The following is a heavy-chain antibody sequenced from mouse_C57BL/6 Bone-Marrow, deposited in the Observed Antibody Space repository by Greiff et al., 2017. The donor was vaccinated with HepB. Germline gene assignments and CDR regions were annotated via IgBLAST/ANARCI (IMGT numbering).Heavy chain of an antibody. D-gene: IGHD3-1*01. J-gene: IGHJ3*01. V-gene: IGHV1-50*01. Sequence: QVQLQQSGAEFVKPGASVKLSCKASGYTFTSYWMQWVKQRPGQGLEWIGEIDPSDSYINYNQKFKGKAKLTVATSSSTAYMPLGSLTSEDAAVYYGARRASLLSWFAYWGQGTLVTVSA. CDR3: ARRASLLSWFAY. CDR2: IDPSDSYI. CDR1: GYTFTSYW.